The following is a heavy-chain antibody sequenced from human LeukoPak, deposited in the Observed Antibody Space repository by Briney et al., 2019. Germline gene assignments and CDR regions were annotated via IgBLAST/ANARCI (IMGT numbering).Heavy chain of an antibody. J-gene: IGHJ4*02. V-gene: IGHV3-74*01. D-gene: IGHD6-6*01. CDR3: ASHANFEYSSSSGFDY. CDR2: INSDGSIT. Sequence: GGSLRLSCAASGFTFTTYWMHWVRQAPGKGLVWVSHINSDGSITSYADSVKGRFTISRDNAKNTLYLQMNSLRAEDTAVYYCASHANFEYSSSSGFDYWGQGTLVTVSS. CDR1: GFTFTTYW.